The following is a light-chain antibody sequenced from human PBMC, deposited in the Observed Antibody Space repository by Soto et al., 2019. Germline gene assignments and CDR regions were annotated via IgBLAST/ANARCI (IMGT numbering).Light chain of an antibody. CDR1: QDISNY. CDR3: QQYDNLPTWT. J-gene: IGKJ1*01. CDR2: DAS. V-gene: IGKV1-33*01. Sequence: DIQMTQSPSSLSASVGDRVTMTCQASQDISNYLNWYQQKPGKAPKLLIYDASNLETGVPSRFSGSGSGTDFTFTISSLQPEDIATYYCQQYDNLPTWTFGQGTKVDIK.